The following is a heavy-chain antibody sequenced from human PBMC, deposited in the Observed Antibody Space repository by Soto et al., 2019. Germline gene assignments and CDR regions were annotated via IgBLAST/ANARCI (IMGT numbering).Heavy chain of an antibody. Sequence: SETLSLTCTVSGASINTNSYYWEWIRQPPGKGLEWIGSLYYSGRNYSPSLRSRVTISVDTSKNRFSLRLGSVTAADTAMYYGARRSDYDTSGYISRSRSRQPDGFDIWGQGTMVTVSS. J-gene: IGHJ3*02. CDR3: ARRSDYDTSGYISRSRSRQPDGFDI. D-gene: IGHD3-22*01. CDR2: LYYSGR. CDR1: GASINTNSYY. V-gene: IGHV4-39*01.